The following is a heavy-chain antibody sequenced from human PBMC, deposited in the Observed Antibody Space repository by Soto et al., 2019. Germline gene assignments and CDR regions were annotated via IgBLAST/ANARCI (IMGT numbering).Heavy chain of an antibody. CDR1: GGSISSGDYY. D-gene: IGHD6-19*01. J-gene: IGHJ4*02. Sequence: QVQLQESGPGLVKPSQTLSLTCTVSGGSISSGDYYWSWIRQPPGKGLEWIGYIYYSGSTYYNPSLKSRVTITLDTSKNQFSLKLSSVTAADTAVFYCARGKLSSGWSNEYTRFDYWGQGTLVTVSS. V-gene: IGHV4-30-4*01. CDR3: ARGKLSSGWSNEYTRFDY. CDR2: IYYSGST.